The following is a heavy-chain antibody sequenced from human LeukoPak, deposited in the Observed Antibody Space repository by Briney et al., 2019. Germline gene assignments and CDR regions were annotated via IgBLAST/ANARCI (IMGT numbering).Heavy chain of an antibody. Sequence: GGSLRLSCAASGFTFSSYAMTWVRQAPGKGLEWVSAISDTGGSTYDADSVKGRFTISRDNSKNTLYLQMNSLRAEDTAVYYCAKDTSIGRYCTNGVCSPFDYWGQGTLVTVSP. CDR1: GFTFSSYA. CDR2: ISDTGGST. D-gene: IGHD2-8*01. J-gene: IGHJ4*02. V-gene: IGHV3-23*01. CDR3: AKDTSIGRYCTNGVCSPFDY.